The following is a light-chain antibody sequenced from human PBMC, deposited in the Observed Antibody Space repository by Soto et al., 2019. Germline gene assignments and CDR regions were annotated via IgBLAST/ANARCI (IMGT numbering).Light chain of an antibody. V-gene: IGKV1-33*01. CDR1: QNITNN. CDR3: QQYYGLPPLT. CDR2: HAS. Sequence: DIQMTQSPSSLSASIGDRVTMRFQGSQNITNNLSWYQQKPGKAPNLLIYHASKLAKGVTSRFSGSGSGTDFSFIITSLQREDLATYYCQQYYGLPPLTFGQGTRLEI. J-gene: IGKJ5*01.